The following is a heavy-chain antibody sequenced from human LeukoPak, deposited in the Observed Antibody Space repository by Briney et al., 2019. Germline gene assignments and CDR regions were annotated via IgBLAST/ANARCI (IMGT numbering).Heavy chain of an antibody. D-gene: IGHD3-3*02. J-gene: IGHJ4*02. CDR2: INHSGST. CDR3: ARELEY. Sequence: KSSETLSLTCAVYGGSFSGYYWSWIRQPPGKGLEWIGEINHSGSTNYNPPLKSRVTISVDTSKNQFSLKLSSVTAADTAVYYCARELEYWGQGTLVTVSS. CDR1: GGSFSGYY. V-gene: IGHV4-34*01.